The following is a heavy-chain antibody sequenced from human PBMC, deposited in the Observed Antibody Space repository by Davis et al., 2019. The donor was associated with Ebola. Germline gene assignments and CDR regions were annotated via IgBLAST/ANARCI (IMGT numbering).Heavy chain of an antibody. CDR3: AREAGDCGRDCSPFDF. J-gene: IGHJ3*01. Sequence: AASVKVSCKASGYTFTNYGVSWVRQAPGQGLEWMGWISAYHGNTNYAQTFQGRVTMTTDTSTSTAYMELRSLRSDDTAVYYCAREAGDCGRDCSPFDFWGQGTLVTVSS. CDR2: ISAYHGNT. D-gene: IGHD2-21*02. CDR1: GYTFTNYG. V-gene: IGHV1-18*04.